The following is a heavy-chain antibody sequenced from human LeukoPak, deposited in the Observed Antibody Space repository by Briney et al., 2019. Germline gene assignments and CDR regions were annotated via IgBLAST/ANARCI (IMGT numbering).Heavy chain of an antibody. J-gene: IGHJ3*02. Sequence: ASVKVSCKASGYTFTDYYMHWVRQAPGQGLEWMGWINPNSGGTNYAQKFQGRVTMTRDTSISTAYMELSRLRSDDTAVYYCARDIVVVPAADHDAFDIWGQGTMVTVSS. CDR2: INPNSGGT. D-gene: IGHD2-2*01. CDR3: ARDIVVVPAADHDAFDI. CDR1: GYTFTDYY. V-gene: IGHV1-2*02.